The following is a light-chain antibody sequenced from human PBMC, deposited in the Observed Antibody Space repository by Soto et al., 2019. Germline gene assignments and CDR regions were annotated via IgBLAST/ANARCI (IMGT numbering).Light chain of an antibody. CDR1: QSVSSSY. V-gene: IGKV3-20*01. CDR2: GAS. J-gene: IGKJ5*01. CDR3: QQYGSSHT. Sequence: EIVLTQSPGTLSLSPGEGATLCFMASQSVSSSYIAWYQQRPGQTPSLLIFGASTRATGIPDRFSGSGAGAYFNLTISRLEPADFGVYYCQQYGSSHTFGQGTRLEIK.